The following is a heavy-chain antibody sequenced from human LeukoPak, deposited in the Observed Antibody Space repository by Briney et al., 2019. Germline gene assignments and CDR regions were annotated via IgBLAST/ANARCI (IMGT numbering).Heavy chain of an antibody. CDR1: GDSMRSFY. CDR3: AKQYYYDSSGDYAFDI. J-gene: IGHJ3*02. D-gene: IGHD3-22*01. Sequence: PSETLSLTCTVSGDSMRSFYWNWIRQPAGKGLEWIGRISGSGTTNYNPSLKSRLTMSVDTSKNQFSLRLTSLTAADTAVYYCAKQYYYDSSGDYAFDIWGQGTMVTVSS. CDR2: ISGSGTT. V-gene: IGHV4-4*07.